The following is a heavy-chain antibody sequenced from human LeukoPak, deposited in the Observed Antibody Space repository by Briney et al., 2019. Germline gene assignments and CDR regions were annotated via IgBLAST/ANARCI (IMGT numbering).Heavy chain of an antibody. Sequence: GGSLRLSCAASGFRFSSFAMTWIRQAPGKGLEWISSISGSGGSTYYADSVKGRFTISRDNSKNTLYLQMNSLRAEDTAVYYCAREATVVTPTSFDYYYMDVWGKGTTVTVSS. CDR2: ISGSGGST. CDR1: GFRFSSFA. CDR3: AREATVVTPTSFDYYYMDV. V-gene: IGHV3-23*01. D-gene: IGHD4-23*01. J-gene: IGHJ6*03.